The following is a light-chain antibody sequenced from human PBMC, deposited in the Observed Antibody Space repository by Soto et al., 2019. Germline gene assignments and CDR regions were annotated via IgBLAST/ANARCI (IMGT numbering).Light chain of an antibody. J-gene: IGKJ1*01. CDR1: QSVSNY. CDR3: QQYGGSPQT. CDR2: VAS. Sequence: EIVLTQSPGTLSLSPGERATLSCRASQSVSNYLAWYQQKPGQAPRLLIYVASSRATGIPDRFSGSGSGTDFTLTISRLEPEDFGVYYCQQYGGSPQTFGQGTKVKIK. V-gene: IGKV3-20*01.